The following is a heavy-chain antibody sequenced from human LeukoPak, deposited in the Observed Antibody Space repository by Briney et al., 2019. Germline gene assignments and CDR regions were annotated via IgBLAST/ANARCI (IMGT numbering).Heavy chain of an antibody. J-gene: IGHJ4*02. CDR3: AKGSGGSGSFYNHFDC. D-gene: IGHD3-10*01. CDR2: ISSDGSNK. CDR1: GFTFSSYG. Sequence: QPGRSLRLSCAASGFTFSSYGMHWVRQAPGKGLEWVAVISSDGSNKYYADSVKGRFTISRDNSKNTLSLQMNSLRTEDTAVFYCAKGSGGSGSFYNHFDCWGQGTLVTVSS. V-gene: IGHV3-30*18.